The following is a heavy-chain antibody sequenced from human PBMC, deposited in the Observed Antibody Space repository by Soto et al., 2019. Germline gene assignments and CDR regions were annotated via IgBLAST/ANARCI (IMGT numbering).Heavy chain of an antibody. CDR2: ISGSGGST. Sequence: PGGSLRLSCAASGFTFSSYAMSWVRQAPGKGLEWVSAISGSGGSTYYADSVKGRFTISRDNSKNTLYLQMNSLRAEDTAVYYCAIDKNYDFWSGYPGPYYFDYWGQGTLVTVSS. CDR1: GFTFSSYA. J-gene: IGHJ4*02. CDR3: AIDKNYDFWSGYPGPYYFDY. D-gene: IGHD3-3*01. V-gene: IGHV3-23*01.